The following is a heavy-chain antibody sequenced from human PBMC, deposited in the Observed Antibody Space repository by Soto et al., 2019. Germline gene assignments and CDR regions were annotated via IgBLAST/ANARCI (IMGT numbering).Heavy chain of an antibody. Sequence: QVQLVQSGAEVKEPGASVMVSCKTSGYTFTDFYINWVRQAPGQGLEWVGWINPNTGGTKPSQRFQGRVTLTRDTSITTAYMELTRLTSEDTAVYFCATQTGTVPNFADHWGQGTLVTVSS. CDR1: GYTFTDFY. D-gene: IGHD1-1*01. J-gene: IGHJ4*02. CDR3: ATQTGTVPNFADH. CDR2: INPNTGGT. V-gene: IGHV1-2*02.